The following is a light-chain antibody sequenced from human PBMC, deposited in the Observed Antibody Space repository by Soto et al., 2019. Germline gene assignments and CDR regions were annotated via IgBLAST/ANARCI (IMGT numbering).Light chain of an antibody. CDR2: DNN. Sequence: QSVLTQPPSVSAAPGQKVTISCSGSSSNIGNNYVSWYQQLPGTAPKLLIYDNNKRPSGILDRVSGSKSGTSATLGITGLQTGDEADYYCGTWDSSLSAVVFGGGTKLPVL. J-gene: IGLJ2*01. CDR3: GTWDSSLSAVV. V-gene: IGLV1-51*01. CDR1: SSNIGNNY.